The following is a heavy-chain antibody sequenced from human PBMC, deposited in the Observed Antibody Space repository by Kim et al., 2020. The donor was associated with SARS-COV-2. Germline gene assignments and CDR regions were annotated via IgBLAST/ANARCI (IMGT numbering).Heavy chain of an antibody. D-gene: IGHD5-12*01. V-gene: IGHV1-2*02. Sequence: ASVKVSCKASGYTFTGYYMHWVRQAPGQGLEWMGWINPNSGGTNYAQKFQGRVTMTRDTSISTAYMELSRLRSDDTAVYYCASSLRSPILVATRVSSVDPFDLWGRGTLVTVSS. CDR3: ASSLRSPILVATRVSSVDPFDL. CDR1: GYTFTGYY. CDR2: INPNSGGT. J-gene: IGHJ2*01.